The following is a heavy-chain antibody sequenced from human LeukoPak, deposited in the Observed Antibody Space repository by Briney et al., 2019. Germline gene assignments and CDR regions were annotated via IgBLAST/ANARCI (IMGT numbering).Heavy chain of an antibody. Sequence: ASVKVSCKPFGYTFTSYGITWVRQAPGQGLEWMGWISAYNGNTNYAQKFQGRVTMSTDTSTSTAYMELRSLKSGDTAVYYCARGGDYEYFQHWGQGTLVTVSS. V-gene: IGHV1-18*01. D-gene: IGHD4-17*01. CDR2: ISAYNGNT. CDR3: ARGGDYEYFQH. J-gene: IGHJ1*01. CDR1: GYTFTSYG.